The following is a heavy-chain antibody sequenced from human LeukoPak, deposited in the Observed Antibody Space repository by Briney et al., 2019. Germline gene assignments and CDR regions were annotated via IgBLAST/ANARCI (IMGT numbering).Heavy chain of an antibody. CDR2: ISSDNGDT. CDR1: GYTFTSYA. J-gene: IGHJ4*02. Sequence: GASVKVSCKASGYTFTSYAMHWVRQAPGQGLEWMAWISSDNGDTNFAQQFRDRVSMTTDTSTNTVYMELRGLRSDDTAMYYCARDVGNTFDLAAFDYWGQGTLVTVSS. CDR3: ARDVGNTFDLAAFDY. V-gene: IGHV1-18*01. D-gene: IGHD1/OR15-1a*01.